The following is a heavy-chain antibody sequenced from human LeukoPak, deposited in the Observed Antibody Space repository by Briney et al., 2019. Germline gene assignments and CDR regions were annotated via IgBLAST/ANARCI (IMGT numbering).Heavy chain of an antibody. V-gene: IGHV4-59*08. CDR1: GGSISSYY. CDR2: IYYSGST. J-gene: IGHJ4*02. D-gene: IGHD5-12*01. CDR3: ARALYSGYDY. Sequence: SETLSLTCTVSGGSISSYYWSWIRQPPGKGLEWIGYIYYSGSTNYNPSLKSRVTISVDTSKNQFSLKLSSVTAADTAVYYCARALYSGYDYWGQGTLVTVSS.